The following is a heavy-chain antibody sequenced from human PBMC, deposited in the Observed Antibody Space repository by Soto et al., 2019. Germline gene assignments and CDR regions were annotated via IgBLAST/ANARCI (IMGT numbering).Heavy chain of an antibody. CDR3: ARLGGGVTSMVDY. D-gene: IGHD4-4*01. CDR2: IYYSGST. CDR1: GGSISSYY. V-gene: IGHV4-59*01. J-gene: IGHJ4*02. Sequence: SETLSLTCTVSGGSISSYYWSWIRQPPGKGLEWIGYIYYSGSTNYNPSLKSRVTISVDTSKNQFSLKLSSVTAADTAVYYCARLGGGVTSMVDYWGQGTLVTVSS.